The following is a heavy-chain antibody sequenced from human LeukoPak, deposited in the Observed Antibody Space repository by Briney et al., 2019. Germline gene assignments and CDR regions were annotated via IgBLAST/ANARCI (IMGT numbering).Heavy chain of an antibody. CDR1: RYTFTSYG. CDR3: ARGSAMAQKQLVRHFDS. V-gene: IGHV1-18*01. CDR2: ISAYNGNT. J-gene: IGHJ4*02. D-gene: IGHD6-6*01. Sequence: GAAVKVSCKPSRYTFTSYGISWVRQAPPQGLEWMGWISAYNGNTKYAQKLQDRVTMTTDTSTTTAYMEVRSLTSDDTAVYYCARGSAMAQKQLVRHFDSWGEGTLVIVSS.